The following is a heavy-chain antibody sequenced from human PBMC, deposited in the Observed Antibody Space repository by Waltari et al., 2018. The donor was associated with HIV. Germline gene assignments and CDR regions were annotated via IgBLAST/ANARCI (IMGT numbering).Heavy chain of an antibody. CDR2: ISYDGVNQ. CDR1: GYIFSDYA. J-gene: IGHJ4*02. D-gene: IGHD3-10*01. V-gene: IGHV3-30-3*01. Sequence: QVHLVESGGGVVQPGWSLRLSCAASGYIFSDYALHWVRQAPGKGLEWISVISYDGVNQKYADSVKGRFTISRDDSKSRLYLQMNSLRREDTAVYYCVRESKLPGEFYPFEYCGQGTLVTVSS. CDR3: VRESKLPGEFYPFEY.